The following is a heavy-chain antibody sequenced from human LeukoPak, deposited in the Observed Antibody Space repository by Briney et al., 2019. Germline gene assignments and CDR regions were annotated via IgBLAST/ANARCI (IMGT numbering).Heavy chain of an antibody. D-gene: IGHD6-6*01. CDR1: GGSISSSSYY. Sequence: SETLSLTCTVSGGSISSSSYYWGWIRQPPGKGLEWIGSIYYSGSTYYNPSLKSRVTISVDTSKNQFSLKLSSVTAADTAVYYCANYIAAWAGYYYYYYMDVWGKGTTVTVSS. J-gene: IGHJ6*03. CDR3: ANYIAAWAGYYYYYYMDV. V-gene: IGHV4-39*07. CDR2: IYYSGST.